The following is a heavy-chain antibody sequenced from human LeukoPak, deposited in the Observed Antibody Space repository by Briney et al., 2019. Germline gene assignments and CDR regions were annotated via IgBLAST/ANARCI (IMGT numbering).Heavy chain of an antibody. J-gene: IGHJ4*02. CDR3: ARISNPYYDFWSGYYDY. D-gene: IGHD3-3*01. CDR2: INPSGGST. Sequence: ASVKVSCKASGYTFTSYYMHWVRQAPGQGLEWMGIINPSGGSTSYAQKFQGRVTMTRDMSTSTVYMELSSLRSEDTAVYYCARISNPYYDFWSGYYDYWGQGTLVTVSS. V-gene: IGHV1-46*01. CDR1: GYTFTSYY.